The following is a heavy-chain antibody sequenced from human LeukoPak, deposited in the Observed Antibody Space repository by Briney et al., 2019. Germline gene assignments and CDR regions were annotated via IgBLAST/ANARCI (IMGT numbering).Heavy chain of an antibody. D-gene: IGHD5-18*01. CDR3: AKDPRYDSYADY. Sequence: PGGSLRLSCAASGFTFSNAWMSWVRQAPGKGLEWVSAISGSGGSTYYADSVKGRFTISRDNSKNTLYLQMNSLRAEDTAVYYCAKDPRYDSYADYWGQGTLVTVSS. CDR2: ISGSGGST. V-gene: IGHV3-23*01. CDR1: GFTFSNAW. J-gene: IGHJ4*02.